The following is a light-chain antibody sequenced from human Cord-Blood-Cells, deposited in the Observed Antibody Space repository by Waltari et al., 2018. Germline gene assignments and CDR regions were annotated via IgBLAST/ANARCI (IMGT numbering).Light chain of an antibody. CDR3: CSYAGSVV. CDR1: SSDVGGYNY. Sequence: QSALTQPRSVSGSPGQSVTISCTGTSSDVGGYNYVPWYQQHPGKAPKLMIYDVSKRPSEVPDRFSGSKSGNTASLTISGLQAEDEADYYCCSYAGSVVFGGGTKLTVL. V-gene: IGLV2-11*01. CDR2: DVS. J-gene: IGLJ2*01.